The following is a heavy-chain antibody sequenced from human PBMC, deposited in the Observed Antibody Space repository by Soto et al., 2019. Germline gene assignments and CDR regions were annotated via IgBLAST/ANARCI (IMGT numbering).Heavy chain of an antibody. CDR1: GFTFSSYA. J-gene: IGHJ4*02. Sequence: EVQLLESGGGLVQPGGSLRLSCAASGFTFSSYAMSWVRQAPGKGLEWVSAISGSGGSTYYADSVKGRFTISRDNSKNTLYLQRNRLRAEVTVVYYCAKGADMVVVGCSFDYWGQGTLVNVSS. V-gene: IGHV3-23*01. CDR2: ISGSGGST. CDR3: AKGADMVVVGCSFDY. D-gene: IGHD2-15*01.